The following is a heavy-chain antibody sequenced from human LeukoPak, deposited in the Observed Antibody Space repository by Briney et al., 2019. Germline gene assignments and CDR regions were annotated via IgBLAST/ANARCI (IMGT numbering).Heavy chain of an antibody. CDR1: GIAFRSFT. J-gene: IGHJ4*02. CDR2: ITPTSSSI. D-gene: IGHD3-22*01. Sequence: GGSLRLSCAASGIAFRSFTMNWVRQAPGKGLGWVSSITPTSSSIFYADSVKGRFTISRDNAKNSLYLQMNSLRAEDTAVYHCATVYYDSSAYGDLDSWGQGTLVTVSS. V-gene: IGHV3-21*01. CDR3: ATVYYDSSAYGDLDS.